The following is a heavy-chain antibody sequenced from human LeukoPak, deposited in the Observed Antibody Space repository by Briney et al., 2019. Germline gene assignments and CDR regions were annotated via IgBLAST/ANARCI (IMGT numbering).Heavy chain of an antibody. Sequence: GGSLRLSCAASGFTFSNYWVHWVRQAPGKGLVWVSRINPDGSTKNYADSVKGRFTISRDNAKNTLYLQMNSLRAEDTAVYYCATAGNYRFDYWGQGTLVTVSS. D-gene: IGHD1-7*01. CDR1: GFTFSNYW. J-gene: IGHJ4*02. CDR3: ATAGNYRFDY. CDR2: INPDGSTK. V-gene: IGHV3-74*01.